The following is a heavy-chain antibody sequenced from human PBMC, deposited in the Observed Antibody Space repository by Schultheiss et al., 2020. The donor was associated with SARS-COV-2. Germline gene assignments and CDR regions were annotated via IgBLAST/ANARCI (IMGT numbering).Heavy chain of an antibody. D-gene: IGHD6-13*01. V-gene: IGHV4-39*07. CDR1: GGSISSSSYY. CDR3: ARDPGSSSWNEVVFDY. Sequence: SETLSLTCTVSGGSISSSSYYWGWIRQPPGKGLEWIGEIYHSGSTNYNPSLKSRVTISVDTSKNQFSLKLSSVTAADTAVYYCARDPGSSSWNEVVFDYWGQGTLVTVSS. CDR2: IYHSGST. J-gene: IGHJ4*02.